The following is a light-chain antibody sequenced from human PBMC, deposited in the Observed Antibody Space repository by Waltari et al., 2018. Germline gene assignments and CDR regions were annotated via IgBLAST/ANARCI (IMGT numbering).Light chain of an antibody. CDR2: WAA. Sequence: DIVMTQSPDSLAVSLGERATINCKSSQSVLDSSNNKNYLAWYQQKPGQPPKLLIYWAATREAGVPDRFSGSGYGTDFTLTISSLQAEDVAVYYCQQYYSTPYSFGQGTKLEIK. CDR3: QQYYSTPYS. J-gene: IGKJ2*03. CDR1: QSVLDSSNNKNY. V-gene: IGKV4-1*01.